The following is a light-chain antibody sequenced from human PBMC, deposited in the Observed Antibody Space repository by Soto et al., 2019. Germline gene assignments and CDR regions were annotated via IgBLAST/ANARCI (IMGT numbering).Light chain of an antibody. Sequence: EIVLTQSPGTLSLSPGERATLSCRASLSVSSSYLAWYQQKPGQAPRLLIYGSSSRATGIPDRFSGSGSGTDFTLTISRLEPEDFAVYYCQQYGSSITFGQGTRLEI. CDR3: QQYGSSIT. CDR1: LSVSSSY. V-gene: IGKV3-20*01. CDR2: GSS. J-gene: IGKJ5*01.